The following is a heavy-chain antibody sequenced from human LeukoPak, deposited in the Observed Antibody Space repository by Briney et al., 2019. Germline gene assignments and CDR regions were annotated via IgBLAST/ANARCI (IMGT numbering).Heavy chain of an antibody. CDR2: ISYDGSNK. J-gene: IGHJ6*02. D-gene: IGHD3-16*01. V-gene: IGHV3-30*18. CDR3: AKDLGSEALGGGHSQYGMDV. CDR1: GFTFSSYG. Sequence: GRSLTLSCAASGFTFSSYGMHWVRQAPGKGLEWVAVISYDGSNKYYADSVKGRFTISRDNSKNTLYLQMNSLRAEDTAVYYCAKDLGSEALGGGHSQYGMDVWGQGTTVTVSS.